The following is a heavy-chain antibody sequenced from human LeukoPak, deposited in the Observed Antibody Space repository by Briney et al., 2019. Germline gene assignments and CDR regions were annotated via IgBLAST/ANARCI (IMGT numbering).Heavy chain of an antibody. CDR1: GFSFSNFG. CDR2: ISFDGRTK. V-gene: IGHV3-30*03. Sequence: GGSLRLSCAASGFSFSNFGMHWARQAPGKGLEWVAVISFDGRTKFFADSVKGRFTISRDNSKNTLFSQMNSVGAEDTAVYYCARDRRQNYYYYYGMDVWGQGTTVTVSS. CDR3: ARDRRQNYYYYYGMDV. J-gene: IGHJ6*02.